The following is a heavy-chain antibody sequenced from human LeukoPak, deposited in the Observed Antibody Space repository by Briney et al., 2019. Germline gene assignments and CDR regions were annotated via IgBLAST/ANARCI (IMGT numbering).Heavy chain of an antibody. D-gene: IGHD6-19*01. Sequence: GGSLRLSCSASGFTFRSYAMHWVRQAPGKGLEYVSAISSNGGSTYYADSVKGRFTISRDNSKNTLYLQMSSLRAEDTAVYYCVKEPHDSSGIVYYFDYWGQGTLVTVSS. CDR2: ISSNGGST. V-gene: IGHV3-64D*09. CDR3: VKEPHDSSGIVYYFDY. CDR1: GFTFRSYA. J-gene: IGHJ4*02.